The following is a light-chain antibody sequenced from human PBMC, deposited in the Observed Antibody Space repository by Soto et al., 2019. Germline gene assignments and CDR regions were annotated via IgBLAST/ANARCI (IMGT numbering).Light chain of an antibody. CDR1: QSVSSSF. V-gene: IGKV3-20*01. Sequence: EMVLTQSPGTLSLSPGERATLSCRASQSVSSSFLGWYQQKPGQAPRLLIYGASSRATGIPDRFSGSGSGTDFTLTISRLEPEDFAVYYCQQYHNSPWTFGQGTKVEIK. J-gene: IGKJ1*01. CDR2: GAS. CDR3: QQYHNSPWT.